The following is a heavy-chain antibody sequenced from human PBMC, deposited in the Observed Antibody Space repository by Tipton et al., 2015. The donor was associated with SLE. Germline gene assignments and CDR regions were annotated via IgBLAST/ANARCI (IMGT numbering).Heavy chain of an antibody. J-gene: IGHJ6*02. CDR2: IYHSGST. CDR1: GGSISSGGYS. V-gene: IGHV4-30-2*01. Sequence: TLSLTCAVSGGSISSGGYSWSWIRQPPGKGLEWIGYIYHSGSTYYNPSLKSRVTISVDTSKNQFSLKLSSVTAADTAVYYCARAPGIAAAGYFYYGMDVWGQGTTVTVSS. CDR3: ARAPGIAAAGYFYYGMDV. D-gene: IGHD6-13*01.